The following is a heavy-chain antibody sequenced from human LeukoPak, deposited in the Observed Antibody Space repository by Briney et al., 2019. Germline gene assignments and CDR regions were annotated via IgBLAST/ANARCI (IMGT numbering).Heavy chain of an antibody. Sequence: ASVKVSCKASGYTFTSYYMHWVRQAPGQGLEWMGIINPSGGSTSYAQKFQGRVTMTRDTSTSTVYMELSSLRSEDTAVYYCATASGYCTNGVCSYYMDVWGKGTTVTVSS. CDR2: INPSGGST. J-gene: IGHJ6*03. D-gene: IGHD2-8*01. CDR3: ATASGYCTNGVCSYYMDV. CDR1: GYTFTSYY. V-gene: IGHV1-46*01.